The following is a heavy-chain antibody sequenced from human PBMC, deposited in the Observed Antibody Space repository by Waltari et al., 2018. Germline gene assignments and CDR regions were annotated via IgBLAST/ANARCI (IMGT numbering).Heavy chain of an antibody. J-gene: IGHJ4*02. V-gene: IGHV1-69*10. Sequence: QVQLVQSGAEVKKPGSSVKVSCKASGGTFSSYAISWVRQARGQGLEWMGGIIPILGIANYAQKFQGRVTITADKSTSTAYMELSSLRSEDTAVYYCARPRPPVDSSGYYRALDYWGQGTLVTVSS. CDR3: ARPRPPVDSSGYYRALDY. CDR2: IIPILGIA. D-gene: IGHD3-22*01. CDR1: GGTFSSYA.